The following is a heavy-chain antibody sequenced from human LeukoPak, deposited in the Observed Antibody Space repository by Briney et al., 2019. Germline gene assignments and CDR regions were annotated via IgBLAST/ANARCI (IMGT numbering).Heavy chain of an antibody. CDR1: GYTFTSYD. J-gene: IGHJ5*02. V-gene: IGHV1-8*01. CDR2: MNPNSGNT. D-gene: IGHD3-22*01. Sequence: AAVTVSCKASGYTFTSYDINWVRQTTGQGLEWMGWMNPNSGNTGYAQKFQGRVTMTRTTSMTTAYMELNSLRSEDTAVYFCARGHWSGYNYYWFDPWGQGTLVTVSS. CDR3: ARGHWSGYNYYWFDP.